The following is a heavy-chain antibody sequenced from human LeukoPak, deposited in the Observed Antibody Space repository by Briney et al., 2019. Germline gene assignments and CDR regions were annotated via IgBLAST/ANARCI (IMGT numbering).Heavy chain of an antibody. J-gene: IGHJ4*02. CDR1: GGTFSSYA. V-gene: IGHV1-69*13. CDR2: IIPIFGTA. CDR3: AREARDSSSSGFDY. Sequence: SVKVSCKASGGTFSSYAISWVRQAPGQGLEWMGGIIPIFGTANYAQKFQGRVTITADESTSTAYMELSSLRSEDTVVYYCAREARDSSSSGFDYWGQGTLVTVSS. D-gene: IGHD6-6*01.